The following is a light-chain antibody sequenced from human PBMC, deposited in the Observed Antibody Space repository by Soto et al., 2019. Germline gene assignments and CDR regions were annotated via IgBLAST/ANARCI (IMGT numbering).Light chain of an antibody. J-gene: IGKJ3*01. CDR1: QSVSSSY. V-gene: IGKV3-20*01. Sequence: EIVLTQSPGTLSLSPGERATLSCRASQSVSSSYLAWYQQKPGQAPRLLIHGASSRATGIPDRFSGSGSGTDFTLTISRLEPEDFAVYYCQQYGSSIFTFGPRTKVDIK. CDR3: QQYGSSIFT. CDR2: GAS.